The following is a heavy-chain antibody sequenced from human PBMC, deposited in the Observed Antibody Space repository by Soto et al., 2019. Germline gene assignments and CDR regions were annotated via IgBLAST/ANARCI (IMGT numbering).Heavy chain of an antibody. CDR3: ARGLQDGYNAYYGMDV. D-gene: IGHD5-12*01. V-gene: IGHV1-69*13. CDR1: GGTFGRYA. CDR2: IIPIFHTP. Sequence: SVKVACETSGGTFGRYAIIWVRQAPGQGLEWMGGIIPIFHTPNYAQKFLGRVSITADESTNTAYMDLSSLRSEDTAVYYCARGLQDGYNAYYGMDVWGKGTTVTVSS. J-gene: IGHJ6*04.